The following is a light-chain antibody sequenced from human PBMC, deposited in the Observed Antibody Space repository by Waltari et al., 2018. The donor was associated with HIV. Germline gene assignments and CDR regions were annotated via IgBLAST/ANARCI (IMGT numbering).Light chain of an antibody. Sequence: QSVLTQPPSVSGAPGQRVTISCTGSSSNIGAGYDVHWYQQLPGTAPKPLIYDNSNRPSGVPDRFSGSKSGTSASLAITGLQAEDEADYYCQSYDSSLRVFGGGTKLTVL. CDR2: DNS. CDR1: SSNIGAGYD. CDR3: QSYDSSLRV. J-gene: IGLJ3*02. V-gene: IGLV1-40*01.